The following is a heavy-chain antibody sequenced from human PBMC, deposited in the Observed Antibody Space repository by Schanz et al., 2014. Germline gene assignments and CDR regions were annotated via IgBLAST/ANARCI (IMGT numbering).Heavy chain of an antibody. D-gene: IGHD7-27*01. Sequence: EVQLLESGGGLVQPGGSLRLSCAASGFTFSTYSMNWVRQAPGEGLEWVANIKQDGSEKYYVDSVKGRFTISRDNAKNSLYLQMNSLRPEDTAVYYCAKYGGELGVFFEYWGQGTLVTVFS. J-gene: IGHJ4*02. V-gene: IGHV3-7*01. CDR3: AKYGGELGVFFEY. CDR2: IKQDGSEK. CDR1: GFTFSTYS.